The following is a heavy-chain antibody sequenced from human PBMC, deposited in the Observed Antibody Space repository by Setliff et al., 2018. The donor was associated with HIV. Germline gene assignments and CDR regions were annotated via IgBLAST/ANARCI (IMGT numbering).Heavy chain of an antibody. CDR3: AWNHPDHTTSHPEAFAL. D-gene: IGHD1-1*01. J-gene: IGHJ3*01. CDR2: INPNSGGT. V-gene: IGHV1-2*06. Sequence: ASVKVSCKTSGYTFTGYYVHWVRQAPGQGLEWMGRINPNSGGTDYAQKFQGRVSMTGDTSISTVYMELSRLTSDDTAMYYCAWNHPDHTTSHPEAFALWGQGTMVTVS. CDR1: GYTFTGYY.